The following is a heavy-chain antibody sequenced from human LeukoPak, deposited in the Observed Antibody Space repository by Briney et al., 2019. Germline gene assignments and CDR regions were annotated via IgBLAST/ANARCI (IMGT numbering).Heavy chain of an antibody. D-gene: IGHD1-26*01. V-gene: IGHV3-9*01. CDR2: ISWNSGNI. CDR3: VRGIVGAAIEGFGDY. Sequence: GRSLRLSCAASGFTFDDYAMHCVRQAPGKGLEWVSRISWNSGNIGYADSVKGRFTISRDNAKNSLYLQMNSLRDEDTAFHYCVRGIVGAAIEGFGDYWGQGTLVTVSS. J-gene: IGHJ4*02. CDR1: GFTFDDYA.